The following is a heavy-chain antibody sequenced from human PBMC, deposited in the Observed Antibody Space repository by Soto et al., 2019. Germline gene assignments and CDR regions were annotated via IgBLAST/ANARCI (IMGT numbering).Heavy chain of an antibody. CDR2: ISYDGSNK. CDR1: GFTFSSYG. J-gene: IGHJ6*02. CDR3: AKSLIFQWLHPDYYYYYGMDV. V-gene: IGHV3-30*18. D-gene: IGHD6-19*01. Sequence: GGSLRLSCAASGFTFSSYGMHWVRQAPGKGLEWVAVISYDGSNKYYADSVKGRFTISRDNSKNTLYLQMNSLRAEDTAVYYCAKSLIFQWLHPDYYYYYGMDVWGQGTTVTVSS.